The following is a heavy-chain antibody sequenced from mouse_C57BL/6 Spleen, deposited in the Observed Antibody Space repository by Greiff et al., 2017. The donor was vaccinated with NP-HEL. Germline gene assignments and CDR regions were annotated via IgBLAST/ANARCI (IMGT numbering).Heavy chain of an antibody. CDR3: ARSTVVEGLAYWYFDV. CDR1: GYTFTSYW. J-gene: IGHJ1*03. V-gene: IGHV1-69*01. D-gene: IGHD1-1*01. CDR2: IDPSDSYT. Sequence: QVQLQQPGAELVMPGASVKLSCKASGYTFTSYWMHWVKQRPGQGLEWIGEIDPSDSYTNYNQKFKGKSTLTVDKSSSTAYMQLSSLTSEDSAVYYCARSTVVEGLAYWYFDVWGTGTTVTVSS.